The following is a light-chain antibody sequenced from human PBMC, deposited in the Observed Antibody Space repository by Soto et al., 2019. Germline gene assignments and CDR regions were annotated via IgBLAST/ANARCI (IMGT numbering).Light chain of an antibody. CDR2: AAS. J-gene: IGKJ5*01. CDR1: ESISRH. CDR3: QQSYSTLSIS. V-gene: IGKV1-39*01. Sequence: DIQMTQSPSSLSASVGDRDTITCRASESISRHLNWYQQKPGKAPHLLIYAASTLQNGVPSRFSGSGSGTDFTLTISSLQPEDFATYYCQQSYSTLSISFGQGTRLEIK.